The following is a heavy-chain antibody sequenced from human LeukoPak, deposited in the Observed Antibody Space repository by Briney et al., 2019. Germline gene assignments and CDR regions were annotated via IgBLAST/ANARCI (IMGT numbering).Heavy chain of an antibody. D-gene: IGHD2-15*01. CDR1: GFTVNINY. J-gene: IGHJ4*02. CDR2: IYSGGST. CDR3: ARVVAATGGIDY. V-gene: IGHV3-66*01. Sequence: GGSLRLSCAASGFTVNINYMSWVRQAPGKGLEWVSVIYSGGSTYYADSVKGRFTISRDNSENTLYLQMNSLRAEDTAVYYCARVVAATGGIDYWGQGTLVTVSS.